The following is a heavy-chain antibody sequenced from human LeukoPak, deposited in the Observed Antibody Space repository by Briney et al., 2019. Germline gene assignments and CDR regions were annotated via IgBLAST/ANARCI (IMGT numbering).Heavy chain of an antibody. Sequence: GGSLRLSCAASGFTFSSYAMHWVRQAPGKGLEWVAVISYDGSNKYYADSVKGRFTISRDNSKNTLYLQMSSLRAEDTAVYYCARDRRDSSSYLFDYWGQGTLVTVSS. J-gene: IGHJ4*02. V-gene: IGHV3-30-3*01. D-gene: IGHD6-6*01. CDR3: ARDRRDSSSYLFDY. CDR2: ISYDGSNK. CDR1: GFTFSSYA.